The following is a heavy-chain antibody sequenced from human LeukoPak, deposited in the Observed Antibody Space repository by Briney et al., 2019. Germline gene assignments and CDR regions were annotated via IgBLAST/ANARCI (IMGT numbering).Heavy chain of an antibody. V-gene: IGHV3-74*01. Sequence: PGGSLRLSCAASGFTFSSYWMHWVRQAPGKGLVWVSRINSDGSSTSYADSVKGRFTISRDNAKNTLYLQMNSLRAEDTAVYYCARGSSYYGSGSYPFDYWGQGTLVTVSS. CDR2: INSDGSST. D-gene: IGHD3-10*01. J-gene: IGHJ4*02. CDR1: GFTFSSYW. CDR3: ARGSSYYGSGSYPFDY.